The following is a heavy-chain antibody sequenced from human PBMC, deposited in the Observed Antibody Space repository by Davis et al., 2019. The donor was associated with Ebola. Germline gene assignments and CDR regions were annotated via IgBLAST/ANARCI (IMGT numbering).Heavy chain of an antibody. J-gene: IGHJ4*02. CDR3: ARGPSVAGLDY. V-gene: IGHV4-34*01. CDR1: GGSFSGYY. CDR2: MDHSGNT. D-gene: IGHD6-19*01. Sequence: SETLSLTCAVHGGSFSGYYWSWIRQPPGKGLEWIGEMDHSGNTNYNPSLKSRVTISIDTSKKQISLNLTSVTAADTAVYYCARGPSVAGLDYWVQGTLVTVSS.